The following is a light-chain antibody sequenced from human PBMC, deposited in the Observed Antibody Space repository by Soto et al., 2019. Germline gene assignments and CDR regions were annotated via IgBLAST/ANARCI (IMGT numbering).Light chain of an antibody. Sequence: ETVMTQSPATLSLFPGERATLSCRASQSVSSNLAWYQQKPGKAPRLLIYGASTRATGIPARFSGSGSGTEFTLTISSLQSEDFAVYYCQQYNNWPPLTFGGGTKVDIK. CDR1: QSVSSN. J-gene: IGKJ4*01. CDR3: QQYNNWPPLT. V-gene: IGKV3-15*01. CDR2: GAS.